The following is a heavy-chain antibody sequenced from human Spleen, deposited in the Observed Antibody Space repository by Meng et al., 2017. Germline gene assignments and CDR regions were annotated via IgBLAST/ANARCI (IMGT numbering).Heavy chain of an antibody. V-gene: IGHV1-3*01. CDR2: INAGNGNT. CDR3: ARTSKVGATFDY. D-gene: IGHD1-26*01. J-gene: IGHJ4*02. CDR1: GYTITTSA. Sequence: QVQLVRSGQGVKTPRAPVTVSCTASGYTITTSARQCVRPDPGQRREWRGWINAGNGNTKYSQKFRGRVTMTRDTSASTVYMELSSLTAEDTAVYYCARTSKVGATFDYWGQGTLVTVSS.